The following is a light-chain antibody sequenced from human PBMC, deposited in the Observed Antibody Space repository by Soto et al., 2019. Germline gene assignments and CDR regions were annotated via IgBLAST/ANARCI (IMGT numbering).Light chain of an antibody. Sequence: EIVLTQSPVTLSLSPGERATLYCRSSQSVISSYLGWYQQKPGQAPRLLIYGTSTRAAGIADRFSGSGSGTELTLTISRVEPEDFAVYYCQYYGDSPLVTFGPGTKVDFK. V-gene: IGKV3-20*01. CDR3: QYYGDSPLVT. CDR2: GTS. CDR1: QSVISSY. J-gene: IGKJ3*01.